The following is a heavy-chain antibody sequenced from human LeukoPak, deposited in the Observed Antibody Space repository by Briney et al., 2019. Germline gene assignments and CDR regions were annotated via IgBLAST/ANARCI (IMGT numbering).Heavy chain of an antibody. CDR1: GFTFSSTW. Sequence: GGSLRLSCAASGFTFSSTWLTWVRQAPGKGLEWVAIIKPDGSEKDYMDSVRGRFTISIDDAKKSLYLEVNSLRAEDTAVYYCVTPKYISGWYYYWGQGTLVTVSS. CDR2: IKPDGSEK. D-gene: IGHD6-19*01. V-gene: IGHV3-7*01. CDR3: VTPKYISGWYYY. J-gene: IGHJ4*02.